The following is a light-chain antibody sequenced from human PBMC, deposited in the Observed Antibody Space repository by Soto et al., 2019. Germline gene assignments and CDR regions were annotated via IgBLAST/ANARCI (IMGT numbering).Light chain of an antibody. V-gene: IGKV1-9*01. Sequence: DIQLTQSPSFLSASIGDRVTITCRASQGISNYLAWYQQKPGKAPRLLIYDASTLQSGVTSRFSGSRSGTEFTLTIRSLQPEDFATYYCQQLNGYLALTFGGGTKVEIK. J-gene: IGKJ4*01. CDR2: DAS. CDR1: QGISNY. CDR3: QQLNGYLALT.